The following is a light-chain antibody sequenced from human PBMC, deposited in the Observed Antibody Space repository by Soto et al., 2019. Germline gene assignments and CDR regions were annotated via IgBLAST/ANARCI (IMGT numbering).Light chain of an antibody. CDR3: QLYGGSPPRCT. V-gene: IGKV3-20*01. CDR1: QSVNDNH. Sequence: EVVLTQSPGTLSLSPGARATLSCRASQSVNDNHLAWYHQKGGQAPSLLIYGASTRATGVPKRFSGSGFGTAYSIIINRLEPEDFALYYCQLYGGSPPRCTFGPGTTVEI. J-gene: IGKJ3*01. CDR2: GAS.